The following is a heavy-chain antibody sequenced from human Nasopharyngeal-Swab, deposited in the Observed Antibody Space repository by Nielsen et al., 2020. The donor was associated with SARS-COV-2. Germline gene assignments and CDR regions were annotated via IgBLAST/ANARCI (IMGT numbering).Heavy chain of an antibody. Sequence: ASVKVSCKASGYTFTDYYMHWVRQAPGQGLEGMGRINPYSGDTKYAQNFQGRVTVTRDTSINTVYVELSSLTSDDTAVYYCVRDDGDVPGITGSGPPGGFWGQGTLVTVSS. CDR3: VRDDGDVPGITGSGPPGGF. D-gene: IGHD6-13*01. CDR1: GYTFTDYY. V-gene: IGHV1-2*06. CDR2: INPYSGDT. J-gene: IGHJ4*02.